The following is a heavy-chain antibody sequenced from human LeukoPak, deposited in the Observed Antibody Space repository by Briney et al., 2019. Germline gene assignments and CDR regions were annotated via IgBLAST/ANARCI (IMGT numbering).Heavy chain of an antibody. CDR1: GGTFSSYV. V-gene: IGHV1-69*13. CDR2: IIPIFGTA. J-gene: IGHJ3*02. Sequence: SVKVSCKASGGTFSSYVISWVRQAPGQGLEWMGGIIPIFGTANYAQKFQGRVTITADESTSTAYMELSSLRSEDTAVYYCARKRSYGSDDAFDIWGQGTMVTVSS. D-gene: IGHD3-10*01. CDR3: ARKRSYGSDDAFDI.